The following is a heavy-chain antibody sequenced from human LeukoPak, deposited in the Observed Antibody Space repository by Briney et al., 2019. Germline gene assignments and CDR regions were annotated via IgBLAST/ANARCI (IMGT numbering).Heavy chain of an antibody. V-gene: IGHV4-39*07. D-gene: IGHD3-10*01. J-gene: IGHJ4*02. CDR1: GGSISSSSYY. CDR2: IYYSGST. Sequence: SETLSLTCTVSGGSISSSSYYWGWIRQPPGKGLEWIGSIYYSGSTYYNPSLKSRVTISVDTSKNQFSLKLSSVTAADTAVYYCAHVSYYYGSGISRDYWGQGTLVTVSS. CDR3: AHVSYYYGSGISRDY.